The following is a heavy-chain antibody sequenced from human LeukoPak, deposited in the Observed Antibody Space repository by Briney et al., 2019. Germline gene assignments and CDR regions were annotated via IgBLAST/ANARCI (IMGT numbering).Heavy chain of an antibody. Sequence: GGSLRLSCAASGFNFANHAMSWVRQAPGKRPEWVANMNIDGSEKYYADSVKGRFSISRDNARNSVYLQMASLRVEDTAVYYCARDPVEWELLLDYWGQGTLVTVSS. D-gene: IGHD1-26*01. CDR2: MNIDGSEK. CDR1: GFNFANHA. CDR3: ARDPVEWELLLDY. V-gene: IGHV3-7*01. J-gene: IGHJ4*02.